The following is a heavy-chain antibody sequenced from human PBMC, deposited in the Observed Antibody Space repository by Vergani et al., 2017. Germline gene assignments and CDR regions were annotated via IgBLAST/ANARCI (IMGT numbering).Heavy chain of an antibody. D-gene: IGHD2-2*01. CDR2: IDPSDSYT. CDR3: ASPVPAASYYGMDV. J-gene: IGHJ6*02. CDR1: GYSFTSYW. V-gene: IGHV5-10-1*03. Sequence: EVPLVPSGAEVKTPGESLRISCKGSGYSFTSYWISWVRQMPGKGLEWMGRIDPSDSYTNYSPSFQGHVTISADKSISTAYLQWSSQKASDTAMYYCASPVPAASYYGMDVWGQGTTVTVSS.